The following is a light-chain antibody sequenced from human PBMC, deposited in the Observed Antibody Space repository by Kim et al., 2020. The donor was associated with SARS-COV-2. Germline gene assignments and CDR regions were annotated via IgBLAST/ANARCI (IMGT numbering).Light chain of an antibody. CDR2: NDN. CDR3: HVWDSTTDLPV. J-gene: IGLJ3*02. Sequence: APRQTSTISCGGANLGAKGVHWYQQRPGPGPVLLMFNDNERPSGIPGRFSGSNSGDTAPLTITRVEAGDEADYTCHVWDSTTDLPVFGGGTQLTVL. V-gene: IGLV3-21*02. CDR1: NLGAKG.